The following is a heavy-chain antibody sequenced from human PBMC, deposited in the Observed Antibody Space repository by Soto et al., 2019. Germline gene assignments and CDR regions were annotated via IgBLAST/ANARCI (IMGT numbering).Heavy chain of an antibody. J-gene: IGHJ5*02. CDR3: ARYDTADNWFDP. D-gene: IGHD5-18*01. CDR1: GGSISSSSYY. Sequence: SETLSLTCTVSGGSISSSSYYWGWIRQHPGKGLEWIGYIYYSGSTYYNPSLKSRVTISVDTSKNQFSLKLSSVTAADTAVYYCARYDTADNWFDPWGQGTLVTVSS. CDR2: IYYSGST. V-gene: IGHV4-31*03.